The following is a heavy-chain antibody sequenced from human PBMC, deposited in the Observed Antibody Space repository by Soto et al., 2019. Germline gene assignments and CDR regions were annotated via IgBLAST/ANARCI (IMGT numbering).Heavy chain of an antibody. D-gene: IGHD3-10*01. CDR2: VIPAFDRP. CDR3: ARDTRVTRRVRGVIPYCVYHMDV. CDR1: GGTFSNYA. Sequence: QVQLVQSGAEEKKPGSSVKVSCKASGGTFSNYAISWVRQAPGQGLEWMGGVIPAFDRPNYAQKFQGRLTSTADESTSTAYMDLSSLRSEDTAVYYCARDTRVTRRVRGVIPYCVYHMDVWGQGTTVTVSS. J-gene: IGHJ6*02. V-gene: IGHV1-69*01.